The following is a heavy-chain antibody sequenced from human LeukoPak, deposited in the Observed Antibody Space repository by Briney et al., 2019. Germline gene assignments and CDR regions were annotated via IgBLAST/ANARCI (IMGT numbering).Heavy chain of an antibody. CDR2: IYYSGST. CDR1: GGSISSYY. Sequence: PSETLSLTCTVSGGSISSYYWSWIRQPPGKGLEWIGHIYYSGSTNYNPSLKSRVTISVDTSKNQFSLKLSSVTAADTAVYYCTATTAIAAAADYWGQGTLVTVSS. V-gene: IGHV4-59*01. D-gene: IGHD6-13*01. J-gene: IGHJ4*02. CDR3: TATTAIAAAADY.